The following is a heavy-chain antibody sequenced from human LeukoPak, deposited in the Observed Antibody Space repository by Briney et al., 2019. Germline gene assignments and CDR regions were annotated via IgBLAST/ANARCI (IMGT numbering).Heavy chain of an antibody. CDR1: GYTFTGYY. J-gene: IGHJ4*02. CDR2: INPNSGGT. CDR3: AREGSSSSSGDFDY. Sequence: GASVKVSCKASGYTFTGYYMHWVRQAPGQGLEWMGWINPNSGGTNYAQKFQGRVTMTRDTSISTAHMELSRLRSDDTAVYYCAREGSSSSSGDFDYWGQGTLVTVSS. V-gene: IGHV1-2*02. D-gene: IGHD6-6*01.